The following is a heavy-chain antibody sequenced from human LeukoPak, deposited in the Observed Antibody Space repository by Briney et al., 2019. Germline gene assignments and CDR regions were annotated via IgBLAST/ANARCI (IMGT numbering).Heavy chain of an antibody. V-gene: IGHV4-34*01. Sequence: SETLSLTCAVYGGSFSGYYWSWIRQPPGKGLEWIGEINHSGSTNYNPSLKSRVTISVDTSKNQFSLKLSSVTAADTAVYYCARHDYYDSSGYPHFDYWGQGTLVTVSS. J-gene: IGHJ4*02. CDR2: INHSGST. CDR3: ARHDYYDSSGYPHFDY. CDR1: GGSFSGYY. D-gene: IGHD3-22*01.